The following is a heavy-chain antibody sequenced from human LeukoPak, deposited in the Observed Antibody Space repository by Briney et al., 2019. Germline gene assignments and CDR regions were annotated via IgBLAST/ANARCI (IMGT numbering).Heavy chain of an antibody. CDR3: ASGGWRRLPACY. J-gene: IGHJ4*02. CDR1: GFTFSSYW. D-gene: IGHD5-12*01. V-gene: IGHV3-7*01. CDR2: IKQDGSEN. Sequence: PGGSLRLSCAASGFTFSSYWMSWVRQAPGKGLEWVANIKQDGSENYYVDSVKGRFTISRDNAKSSLYLQMNSLRAEDTAVYYCASGGWRRLPACYWGQGTLVTVSS.